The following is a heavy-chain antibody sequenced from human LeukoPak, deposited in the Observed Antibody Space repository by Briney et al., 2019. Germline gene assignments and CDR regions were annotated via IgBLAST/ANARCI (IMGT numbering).Heavy chain of an antibody. Sequence: GGSLRLCCVASGFSFSTYDMNWIRQAPGKGLEWVSYLSSTGGTRYYANSVKGRFTISRDDAKNSLYLQISSLRAEDTAVYYCARAARPKLRFLDFDYWGQGTLLTVSS. V-gene: IGHV3-48*01. D-gene: IGHD3-3*01. J-gene: IGHJ4*02. CDR3: ARAARPKLRFLDFDY. CDR1: GFSFSTYD. CDR2: LSSTGGTR.